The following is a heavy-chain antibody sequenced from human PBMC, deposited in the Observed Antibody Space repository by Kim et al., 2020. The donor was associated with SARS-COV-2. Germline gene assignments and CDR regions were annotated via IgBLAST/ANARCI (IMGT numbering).Heavy chain of an antibody. J-gene: IGHJ3*02. CDR2: INHRGST. Sequence: SETLSLTCAVYGAYLNNFYWSWLRQSPGTGLEWIAEINHRGSTNYNPSLKSRVTISADTSKSQFSLKVNSVTVADTAVYYCARETSRGDDAFDIWGHGTMVTVSS. V-gene: IGHV4-34*01. D-gene: IGHD3-10*01. CDR1: GAYLNNFY. CDR3: ARETSRGDDAFDI.